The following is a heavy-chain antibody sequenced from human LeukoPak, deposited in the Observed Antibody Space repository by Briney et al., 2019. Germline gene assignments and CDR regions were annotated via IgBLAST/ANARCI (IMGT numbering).Heavy chain of an antibody. CDR3: ARGPYAYTSSATHGSYNWFAP. D-gene: IGHD2-2*02. V-gene: IGHV5-51*01. CDR1: GYRFPNYW. J-gene: IGHJ5*02. Sequence: GESLKISCMGSGYRFPNYWIGWVREIPGEGLEWMGNVYPGDSETRYSRSFQDQVTNSDAKSISTAYLRWTSLQASDTPMYYCARGPYAYTSSATHGSYNWFAPWGQGSLVTVSS. CDR2: VYPGDSET.